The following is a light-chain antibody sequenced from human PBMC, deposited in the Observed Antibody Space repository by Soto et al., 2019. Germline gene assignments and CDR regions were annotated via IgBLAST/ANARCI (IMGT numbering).Light chain of an antibody. CDR1: SSDVGGYNY. CDR3: SSYTSSSTYV. J-gene: IGLJ1*01. CDR2: EVT. V-gene: IGLV2-14*01. Sequence: QSALTQPASVSGSPGQSITISCTGTSSDVGGYNYVSWYQQHPAKAPKLMIYEVTWRPSGVSNRFSGSKSGNTASLTISGLQAEDEADYYCSSYTSSSTYVFGTGTKVTVL.